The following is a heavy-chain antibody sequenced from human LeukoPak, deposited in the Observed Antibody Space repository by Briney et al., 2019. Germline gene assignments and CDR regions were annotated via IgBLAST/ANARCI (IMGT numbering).Heavy chain of an antibody. CDR1: GFTFSSYG. J-gene: IGHJ4*02. D-gene: IGHD6-13*01. Sequence: GGSLRLSCAASGFTFSSYGMHWVRQAPGKGLEWVAFIRYDGSKKYYADSVKGRFTIFRDNSKNTLYVQMNSLRAEDTAVYYCAKDDSSSCFGYWGQGTLVTVSS. CDR2: IRYDGSKK. CDR3: AKDDSSSCFGY. V-gene: IGHV3-30*02.